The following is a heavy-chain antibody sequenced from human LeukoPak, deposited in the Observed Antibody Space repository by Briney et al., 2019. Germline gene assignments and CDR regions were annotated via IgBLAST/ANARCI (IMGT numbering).Heavy chain of an antibody. J-gene: IGHJ5*02. CDR1: GGSISSGDYY. CDR3: ARGAWPGDWFDP. CDR2: IYYSGST. Sequence: SETLSLTCTVSGGSISSGDYYWSWIRQPPGKGLEWIGYIYYSGSTYYNPSLKSRVTISVDTSKNQFSLKLSSVTAADTAVYYCARGAWPGDWFDPWGQGTLVTVSS. D-gene: IGHD3-16*01. V-gene: IGHV4-30-4*08.